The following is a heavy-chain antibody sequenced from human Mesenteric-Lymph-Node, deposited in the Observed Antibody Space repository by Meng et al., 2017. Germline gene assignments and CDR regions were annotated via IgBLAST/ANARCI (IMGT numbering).Heavy chain of an antibody. Sequence: GGSLRLSCAASGFTFSDYYMSWIRQAPGKGLEWVSYISSSGSTIYYADSVKGRFTISRDHAKNSLYLQMNSLRAEDTAVYYCARDARLYYYDSSPYYFDYWGQGTLVTVSS. V-gene: IGHV3-11*04. CDR3: ARDARLYYYDSSPYYFDY. J-gene: IGHJ4*02. D-gene: IGHD3-22*01. CDR1: GFTFSDYY. CDR2: ISSSGSTI.